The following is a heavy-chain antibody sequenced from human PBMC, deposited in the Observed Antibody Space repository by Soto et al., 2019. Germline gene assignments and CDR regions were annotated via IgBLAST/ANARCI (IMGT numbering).Heavy chain of an antibody. J-gene: IGHJ6*02. Sequence: EVQLVESGGGLVQPGGSLRLSCAASGIPVSSNYMTWVRQAPGKRLEWVSVLHSGGDTYYATSVKGRFTISRHDSTNTLFLQMYSMTPEDTAVYYCARDAPYYYASRMDVWVPGTTVTVSS. D-gene: IGHD3-10*01. CDR2: LHSGGDT. CDR3: ARDAPYYYASRMDV. V-gene: IGHV3-53*04. CDR1: GIPVSSNY.